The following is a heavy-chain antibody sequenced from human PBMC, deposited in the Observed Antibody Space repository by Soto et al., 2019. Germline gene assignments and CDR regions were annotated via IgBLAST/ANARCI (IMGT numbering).Heavy chain of an antibody. CDR2: IYYSGST. V-gene: IGHV4-28*03. CDR1: GYSISSSNW. J-gene: IGHJ4*02. CDR3: AKDRPRRTSGYFFDY. D-gene: IGHD1-1*01. Sequence: PSETLSLTCAVSGYSISSSNWWGWIRQPPGKGLEWIGYIYYSGSTYYNPSLKSRVTMSVDTSKNQFSLKLSSVTAVGTAVYYCAKDRPRRTSGYFFDYWGQGTPVT.